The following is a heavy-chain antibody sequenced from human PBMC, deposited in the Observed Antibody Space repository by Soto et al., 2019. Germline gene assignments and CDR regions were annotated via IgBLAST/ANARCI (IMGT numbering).Heavy chain of an antibody. J-gene: IGHJ6*02. D-gene: IGHD4-4*01. CDR2: IIPIFGTA. Sequence: GASVKVSCKASGGTFSSYAISWVRQAPGQGLEWMGGIIPIFGTANYAQKFQGRVTITADESTSTAYMELSSLRSEDTAVYYCARDGKVIDYSNYDDYYYGMDVWGQGTTVTVSS. CDR1: GGTFSSYA. V-gene: IGHV1-69*13. CDR3: ARDGKVIDYSNYDDYYYGMDV.